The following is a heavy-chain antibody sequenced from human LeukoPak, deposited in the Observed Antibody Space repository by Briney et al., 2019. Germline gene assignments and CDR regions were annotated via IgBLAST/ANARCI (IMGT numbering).Heavy chain of an antibody. CDR3: ARDTGEQQPRFDP. D-gene: IGHD6-13*01. CDR1: GFTFSSYA. CDR2: ISYDGSNK. V-gene: IGHV3-30-3*01. Sequence: GGSLRLSCAASGFTFSSYAMHWVRQAPGKGLEWVAVISYDGSNKYYADSVKGRFTISRDNSKNTLYLQMNSLRAEDTAVYYCARDTGEQQPRFDPWGQGTLVTVSS. J-gene: IGHJ5*02.